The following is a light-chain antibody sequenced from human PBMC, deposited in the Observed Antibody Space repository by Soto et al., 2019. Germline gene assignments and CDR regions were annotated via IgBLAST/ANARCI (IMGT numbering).Light chain of an antibody. CDR3: CSPVVTSTYV. V-gene: IGLV2-23*02. CDR1: GSDVGGYKF. Sequence: QSVLTQPASVSGSPGQSITISCTGSGSDVGGYKFVSWYQQHPGKVPRLMIYEVTERPSGVSNRFSGSRSGNTASLTISWLQVEDEADYYCCSPVVTSTYVFGTGTKVTVL. CDR2: EVT. J-gene: IGLJ1*01.